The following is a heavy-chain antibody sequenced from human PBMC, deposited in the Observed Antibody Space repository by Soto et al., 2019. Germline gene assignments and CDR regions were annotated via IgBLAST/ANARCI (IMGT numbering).Heavy chain of an antibody. Sequence: GGSLRLSCAASGFTFSSYSMNWVRQAPGKGLEWVSSISSSSSYIYYADSVKGRFTISRDNAKNSLYLQMNSLRAEDTAVYYCARDARVFGVGLNWFDPWGQGTLVTVSS. CDR1: GFTFSSYS. D-gene: IGHD3-3*01. CDR2: ISSSSSYI. CDR3: ARDARVFGVGLNWFDP. J-gene: IGHJ5*02. V-gene: IGHV3-21*01.